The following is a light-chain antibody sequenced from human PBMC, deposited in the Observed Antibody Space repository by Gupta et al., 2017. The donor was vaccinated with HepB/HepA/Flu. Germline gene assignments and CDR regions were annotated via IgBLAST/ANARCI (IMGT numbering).Light chain of an antibody. Sequence: IVMTQSPATLSVSPGERATLSCRANQTVNNNLAWYQQKPGQAPRLLISDASTRATGIPARFSGSGSGTEFTLTISSLQSEDFAVYYCQQYKKWPTGLTFGGGTKVEIK. V-gene: IGKV3-15*01. J-gene: IGKJ4*01. CDR3: QQYKKWPTGLT. CDR1: QTVNNN. CDR2: DAS.